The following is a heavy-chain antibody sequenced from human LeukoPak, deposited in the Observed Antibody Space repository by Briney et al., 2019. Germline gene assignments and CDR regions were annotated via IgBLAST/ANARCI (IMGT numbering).Heavy chain of an antibody. CDR3: ARRAVAGHFDY. D-gene: IGHD6-19*01. J-gene: IGHJ4*02. CDR1: GYTFTNYY. CDR2: INPSGGST. Sequence: ASVKVSCKASGYTFTNYYMHWVRQAPGRGLEWMGIINPSGGSTSYAQKFQGRVTMTRDTSTSTVYMELSSLRSEDTAVYYCARRAVAGHFDYWGQGTLVTVSS. V-gene: IGHV1-46*01.